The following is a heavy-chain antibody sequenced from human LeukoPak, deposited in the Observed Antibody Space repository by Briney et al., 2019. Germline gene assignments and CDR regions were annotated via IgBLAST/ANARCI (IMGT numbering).Heavy chain of an antibody. CDR3: ARGYDFWSGYYPPYFDY. J-gene: IGHJ4*02. CDR1: GGSISSYY. D-gene: IGHD3-3*01. CDR2: IYYSGST. Sequence: SETLSLTCTVSGGSISSYYRSWVRQPPGKGLEWIGYIYYSGSTNYNPSLKSRVTISVDTSKNQFSLKLSSVTAADTAVYYCARGYDFWSGYYPPYFDYWGQGTLVTVSS. V-gene: IGHV4-59*01.